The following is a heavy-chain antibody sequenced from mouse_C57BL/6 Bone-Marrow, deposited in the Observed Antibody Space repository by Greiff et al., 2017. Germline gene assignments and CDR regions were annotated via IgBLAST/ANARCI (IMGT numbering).Heavy chain of an antibody. Sequence: EVQGVESGGGLVKPGGSLKLSCAASGFTFSSYAMSWVRQTPEKRLEWVATISDGGSYTYYPDNVKGRFTISRDTAKNNLYLQMSHLKSEDTAMYYCARDGRQLRLLFAYWGQGTLVTVSA. J-gene: IGHJ3*01. V-gene: IGHV5-4*01. CDR3: ARDGRQLRLLFAY. CDR2: ISDGGSYT. CDR1: GFTFSSYA. D-gene: IGHD3-2*02.